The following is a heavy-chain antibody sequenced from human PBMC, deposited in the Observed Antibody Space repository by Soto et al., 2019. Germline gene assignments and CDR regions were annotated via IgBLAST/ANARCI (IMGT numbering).Heavy chain of an antibody. Sequence: GESLKISCKVSGYNFNNYLIAWVRQMPGKGLEWMGIIYPGDSETRYSPSFQGQVTISADKSIATAYLQWSSLKASDTAMYYCARLPGYYDYSGYYSDYWGQGTLVTVSS. CDR2: IYPGDSET. CDR1: GYNFNNYL. CDR3: ARLPGYYDYSGYYSDY. V-gene: IGHV5-51*01. D-gene: IGHD3-22*01. J-gene: IGHJ4*02.